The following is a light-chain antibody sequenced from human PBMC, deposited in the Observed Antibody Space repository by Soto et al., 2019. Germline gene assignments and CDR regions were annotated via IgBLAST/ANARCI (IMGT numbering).Light chain of an antibody. CDR3: SSYTSSSTLYV. CDR1: SSDVGGYNY. Sequence: SALTQPASVSGSPGQSITISCTGTSSDVGGYNYVSWYQHHPGKAPKLLIYEVSNRPSGVSNRFSGSKSGNTASLTISGLQAEDEADYYCSSYTSSSTLYVFGTGTKVTVL. CDR2: EVS. J-gene: IGLJ1*01. V-gene: IGLV2-14*01.